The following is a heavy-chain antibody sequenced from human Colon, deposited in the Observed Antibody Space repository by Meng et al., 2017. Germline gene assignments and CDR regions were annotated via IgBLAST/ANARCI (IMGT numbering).Heavy chain of an antibody. V-gene: IGHV3-53*01. D-gene: IGHD2-15*01. CDR3: ARGYCSGVCQGFGN. CDR1: GFSVSGDY. J-gene: IGHJ5*02. Sequence: VQLVEPGGGLIPPGGFLRLSCAASGFSVSGDYMAWVRQAPGKGLDWVSIIFADGATYYADSVKGRFAISRDNSKNTLYLQMNSLRAEDTAVYYCARGYCSGVCQGFGNWGQGALVTVSS. CDR2: IFADGAT.